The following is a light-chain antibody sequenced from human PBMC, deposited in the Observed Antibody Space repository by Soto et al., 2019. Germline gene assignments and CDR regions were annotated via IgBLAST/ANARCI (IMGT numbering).Light chain of an antibody. CDR3: QQYGTSPLA. Sequence: EIVFTQYPGTLSLSPGERASLSCRASQSLSSSSLAWYQQKPGQDHRLLIYGASSRATGVPDRFTGIGSGTDFTLTISRLQPEDFAVYYCQQYGTSPLAFGQGTRLEIK. J-gene: IGKJ5*01. CDR2: GAS. CDR1: QSLSSSS. V-gene: IGKV3-20*01.